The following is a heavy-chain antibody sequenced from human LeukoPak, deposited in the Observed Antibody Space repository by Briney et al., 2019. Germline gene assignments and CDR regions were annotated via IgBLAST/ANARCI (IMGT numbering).Heavy chain of an antibody. CDR3: ARGVYIAAAQYAY. CDR2: IYYSGTT. CDR1: GGSISSYY. Sequence: SETLSLTCTVPGGSISSYYWSWIRQPPGKGLEWVGYIYYSGTTKYNPSLKSRVSISVDTSKNQFSLKLSSVTAADTAVYYCARGVYIAAAQYAYWGQGTLVTVSS. D-gene: IGHD6-13*01. V-gene: IGHV4-59*01. J-gene: IGHJ4*02.